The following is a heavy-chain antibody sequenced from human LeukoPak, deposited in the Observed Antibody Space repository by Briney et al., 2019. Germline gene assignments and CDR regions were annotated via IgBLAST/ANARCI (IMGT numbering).Heavy chain of an antibody. Sequence: SETLTLTCTVSGGSISSYYWSWIRQPPGKGLEWIGYIYYSGSTNYNPSLKSRVTISVDTSKNQFSLKLSSVTAADTAVYYCARSRGPVWFDPWGQGTLVTVSS. CDR3: ARSRGPVWFDP. CDR2: IYYSGST. V-gene: IGHV4-59*08. J-gene: IGHJ5*02. CDR1: GGSISSYY.